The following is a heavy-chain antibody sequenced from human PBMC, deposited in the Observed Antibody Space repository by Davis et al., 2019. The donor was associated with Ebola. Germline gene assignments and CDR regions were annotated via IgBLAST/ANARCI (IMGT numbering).Heavy chain of an antibody. Sequence: PSETLSLTCAISGDSVPGNIPAWNWIRQSPSSGLEWLGRTYYNSKWYNDYAVSVKSRITINPDTSKNQFSLQLNSVTPEDTALYYCARGWFRGGMDVWGEGTTVTVSS. D-gene: IGHD3-10*01. CDR1: GDSVPGNIPA. J-gene: IGHJ6*04. CDR3: ARGWFRGGMDV. CDR2: TYYNSKWYN. V-gene: IGHV6-1*01.